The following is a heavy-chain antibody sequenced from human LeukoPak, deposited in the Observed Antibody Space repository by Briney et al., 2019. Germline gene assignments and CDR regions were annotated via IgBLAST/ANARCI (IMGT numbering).Heavy chain of an antibody. CDR3: ARSTYYYGSGNYAHWYFDL. D-gene: IGHD3-10*01. J-gene: IGHJ2*01. CDR1: GFTFSSYS. Sequence: GGSLRLSCAASGFTFSSYSMNWVRQAPGKGLEWVSYISTSSSTIYYADSVKGRFTISRDNAKNSLYLQMNSLRAEDTAVYYCARSTYYYGSGNYAHWYFDLWGRGTLITVSS. V-gene: IGHV3-48*04. CDR2: ISTSSSTI.